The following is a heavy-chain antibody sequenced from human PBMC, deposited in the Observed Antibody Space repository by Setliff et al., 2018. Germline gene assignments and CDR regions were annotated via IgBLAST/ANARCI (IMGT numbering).Heavy chain of an antibody. V-gene: IGHV4-4*02. CDR2: IYHVGPS. Sequence: PSETLSLTCTVSGASINSLSWWSWVRQSPGKGLEWIGEIYHVGPSIHYNPSLKSRVTISVDKSKNHFSLKLTSVTAADTAVYYCAKGGGRYHTDSWGLGTLVTVSS. CDR3: AKGGGRYHTDS. CDR1: GASINSLSW. J-gene: IGHJ4*02. D-gene: IGHD1-26*01.